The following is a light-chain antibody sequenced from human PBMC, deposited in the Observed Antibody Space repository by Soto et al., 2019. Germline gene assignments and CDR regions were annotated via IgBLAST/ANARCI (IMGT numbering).Light chain of an antibody. CDR2: NND. J-gene: IGLJ2*01. V-gene: IGLV1-44*01. Sequence: QSVLAQSPSASGTPGQRVTISCSGSSSNIGDNTVNWYQQFPGTAPRLLIYNNDQRPSGVPDRFSGSKSGTSASLAISGLQAEDEADYYCSSYTTSSTLVVVFGGGTKLTVL. CDR1: SSNIGDNT. CDR3: SSYTTSSTLVVV.